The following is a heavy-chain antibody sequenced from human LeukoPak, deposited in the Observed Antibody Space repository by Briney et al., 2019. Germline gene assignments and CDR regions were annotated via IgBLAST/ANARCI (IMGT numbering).Heavy chain of an antibody. J-gene: IGHJ6*02. CDR3: AKESYSSGTGLKGAYYYGMDV. CDR1: GFTFSTYA. Sequence: GGSLRLSCAASGFTFSTYAVNWVRQAPGKGLEWVSTISGSGDSTYYADSVKGRFTISRDNSKNTLYLQMNSLRAEDTAVYYCAKESYSSGTGLKGAYYYGMDVWGQGTTVTVSS. CDR2: ISGSGDST. D-gene: IGHD1-1*01. V-gene: IGHV3-23*01.